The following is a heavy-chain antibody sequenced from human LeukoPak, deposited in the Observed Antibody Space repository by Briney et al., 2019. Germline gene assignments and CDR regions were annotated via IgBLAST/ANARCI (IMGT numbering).Heavy chain of an antibody. J-gene: IGHJ3*02. V-gene: IGHV4-59*01. CDR2: IYYSGST. CDR1: GGPISSYY. CDR3: ARSYYYDSSGYAFDI. Sequence: SETLSLTCTVSGGPISSYYWSWIRQPPGKGLEWIGYIYYSGSTNYNPSLKSRVTISVDTSKNQFSLKLSSVTAADTAVYYCARSYYYDSSGYAFDIWGQGTMVTVSS. D-gene: IGHD3-22*01.